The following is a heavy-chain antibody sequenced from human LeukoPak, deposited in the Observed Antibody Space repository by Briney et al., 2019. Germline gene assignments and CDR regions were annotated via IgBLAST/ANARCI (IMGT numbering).Heavy chain of an antibody. CDR1: GFTFSSYA. Sequence: GGSLRLSCAASGFTFSSYAMSWVRQAPGKGLEWVSAISGSGGSTYYADSVKGRFTISRDNSKNTLYLQMNSLRAEDTAVYCCAKGGQYYDYVWGSPPTHYWGQGTLVTVSS. V-gene: IGHV3-23*01. D-gene: IGHD3-16*01. CDR2: ISGSGGST. J-gene: IGHJ4*02. CDR3: AKGGQYYDYVWGSPPTHY.